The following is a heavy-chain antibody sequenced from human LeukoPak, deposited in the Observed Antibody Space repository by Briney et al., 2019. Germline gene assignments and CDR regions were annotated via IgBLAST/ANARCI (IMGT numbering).Heavy chain of an antibody. V-gene: IGHV3-23*01. J-gene: IGHJ4*02. D-gene: IGHD3-9*01. CDR2: ISGSGGST. CDR1: GFTFSSYA. CDR3: AKVQDYDILPGYFERSYFDY. Sequence: GGSLRLSCAASGFTFSSYAMSWVRQAPGKGLEWVSAISGSGGSTYYADSVKGRFTISRDNSKNTLYLQMNSLRAEDTAVYYCAKVQDYDILPGYFERSYFDYWGQGTLVTVSS.